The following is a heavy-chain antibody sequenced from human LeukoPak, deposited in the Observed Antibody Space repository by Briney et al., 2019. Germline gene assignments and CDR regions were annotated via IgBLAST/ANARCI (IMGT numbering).Heavy chain of an antibody. CDR3: ATEGSEATGSPSYYYYYMDA. CDR1: GGTFSSYA. V-gene: IGHV1-69*05. D-gene: IGHD5-12*01. J-gene: IGHJ6*03. CDR2: IIPIFGTA. Sequence: SVKVSCKASGGTFSSYAISWVRQAPGQGLEWMGGIIPIFGTANYAQKFQGRVTITTDESTSTAYMELSSLRSEDTAVYYCATEGSEATGSPSYYYYYMDAWGKGTTVTVSS.